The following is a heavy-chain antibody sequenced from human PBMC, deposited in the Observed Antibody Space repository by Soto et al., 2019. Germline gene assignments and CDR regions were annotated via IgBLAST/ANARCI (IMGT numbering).Heavy chain of an antibody. CDR2: TYYRSKWYN. D-gene: IGHD4-17*01. V-gene: IGHV6-1*01. CDR1: GDSVSSNSAA. CDR3: VKTGPTVSSYYYGMDV. J-gene: IGHJ6*02. Sequence: SQSLSLTYAISGDSVSSNSAAWHWIRQSPSRGLEWLGRTYYRSKWYNDYAVSVKSRITINPDTSKNQFSLQLNSVTPEDTAVYYCVKTGPTVSSYYYGMDVWGQGTTVTVSS.